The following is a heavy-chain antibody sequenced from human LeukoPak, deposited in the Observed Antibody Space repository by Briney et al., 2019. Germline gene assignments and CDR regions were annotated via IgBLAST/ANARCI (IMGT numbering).Heavy chain of an antibody. CDR1: GFTFSNYN. J-gene: IGHJ4*02. CDR2: ISRTSDYI. CDR3: ATDICRGDSCYYFES. D-gene: IGHD2-15*01. V-gene: IGHV3-21*06. Sequence: GGSLRLSCAASGFTFSNYNMNWVRQAPGKGLEGVSSISRTSDYIYYIDSVKGRFTISRDNAKNSLYLQMNSLRAEDTAVYYCATDICRGDSCYYFESWGQGTLVTVSS.